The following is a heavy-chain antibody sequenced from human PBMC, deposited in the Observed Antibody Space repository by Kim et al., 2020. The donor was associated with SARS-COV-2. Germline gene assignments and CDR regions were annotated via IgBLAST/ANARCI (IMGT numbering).Heavy chain of an antibody. CDR3: ARAVRRKRYGMDV. CDR1: GFTFDDYG. Sequence: GGSLRLSCAASGFTFDDYGMSWVRQAPGKGLEWVSGINWNGGSTDYADSGKGRFTISRDTAKNSLCLQMNSLRAEDTALYHCARAVRRKRYGMDVWGQGTTVTVSS. CDR2: INWNGGST. J-gene: IGHJ6*02. V-gene: IGHV3-20*01. D-gene: IGHD3-10*01.